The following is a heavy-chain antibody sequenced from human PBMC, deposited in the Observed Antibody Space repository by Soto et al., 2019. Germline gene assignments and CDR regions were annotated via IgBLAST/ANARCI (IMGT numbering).Heavy chain of an antibody. CDR1: GGSFSGYY. V-gene: IGHV4-34*01. D-gene: IGHD3-16*02. CDR2: INHSGST. J-gene: IGHJ5*02. CDR3: ARRVRYVWGSYRHNWFDP. Sequence: ETLSLTCAVYGGSFSGYYWSWIRQPPGKGLEWIGEINHSGSTNYNPSLKSRVTISVDTSKNQFSLRLSSVTAADTAVYYCARRVRYVWGSYRHNWFDPWGQGTLVTVSS.